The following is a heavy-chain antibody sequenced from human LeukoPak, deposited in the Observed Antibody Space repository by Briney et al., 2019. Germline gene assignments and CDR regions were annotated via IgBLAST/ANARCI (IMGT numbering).Heavy chain of an antibody. D-gene: IGHD3-22*01. J-gene: IGHJ4*02. V-gene: IGHV1-2*02. Sequence: ASVKVSCKASGYTFTGYYMHWVRQAPGQGLEWMGWINPDSGGTNYAQKFQGRVIMTRDTSISTAYMELSRLRSDDTAVYYCARGPDLRVTMIVVVIRGLDYWGQGTLVTVSS. CDR1: GYTFTGYY. CDR3: ARGPDLRVTMIVVVIRGLDY. CDR2: INPDSGGT.